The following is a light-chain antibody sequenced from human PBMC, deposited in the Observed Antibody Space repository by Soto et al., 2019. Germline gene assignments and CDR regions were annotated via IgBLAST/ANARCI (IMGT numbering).Light chain of an antibody. CDR1: SSDVGGYNY. V-gene: IGLV2-8*01. Sequence: QSALTQPPSASGTPGQSVTIPCTGTSSDVGGYNYVSWYQQHPGKAPKLMIYEVSRRPSGVPDRFSGSKSGNTASLTVSGLQAEDEADYYCSSNAGSNNLVFGGGTKVTVL. J-gene: IGLJ2*01. CDR2: EVS. CDR3: SSNAGSNNLV.